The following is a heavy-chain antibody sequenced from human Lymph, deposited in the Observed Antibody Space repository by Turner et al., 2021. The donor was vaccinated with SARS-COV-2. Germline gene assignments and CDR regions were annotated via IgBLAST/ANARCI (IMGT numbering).Heavy chain of an antibody. J-gene: IGHJ6*02. CDR1: RFTFSSYC. D-gene: IGHD1-1*01. Sequence: VQRVESGGGLIKPGASLRLFGAASRFTFSSYCLNWVRKAAGKGLKWCSSISSSRTNINYSDTVKSRFTSSRENAKSSLFLQMNSQVSENTSVYYSARYLQHYDFYGMDVWGQGTTVTVSS. CDR3: ARYLQHYDFYGMDV. CDR2: ISSSRTNI. V-gene: IGHV3-21*01.